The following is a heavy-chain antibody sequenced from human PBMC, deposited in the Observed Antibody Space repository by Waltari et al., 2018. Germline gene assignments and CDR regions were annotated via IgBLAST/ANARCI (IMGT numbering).Heavy chain of an antibody. Sequence: QVQLQESGPGVVTPSETLSLTCDVSGYSSSIGFYWSWIRQTSGTGLEWIATIYRGWSTYYNPSFKTRVTISLDTAKNQISLKLDSVTAADTAIYYCASQRDVAAWFESWGQGTLVTVSS. CDR1: GYSSSIGFY. D-gene: IGHD6-19*01. V-gene: IGHV4-38-2*01. CDR2: IYRGWST. J-gene: IGHJ5*01. CDR3: ASQRDVAAWFES.